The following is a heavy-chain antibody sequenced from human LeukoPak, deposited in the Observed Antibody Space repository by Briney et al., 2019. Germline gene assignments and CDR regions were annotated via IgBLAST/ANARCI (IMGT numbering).Heavy chain of an antibody. CDR1: GFTFDDYA. CDR3: ARRDSSGLLDY. V-gene: IGHV3-20*04. D-gene: IGHD3-22*01. J-gene: IGHJ4*02. Sequence: GGSLRLSCTASGFTFDDYAMTWVRQAPGQGLEWVSSINWNGDNTGYADSVKGRFTISRDNAKNSLFLQMNSLRAEDTAFYYCARRDSSGLLDYWGQGTLVTASS. CDR2: INWNGDNT.